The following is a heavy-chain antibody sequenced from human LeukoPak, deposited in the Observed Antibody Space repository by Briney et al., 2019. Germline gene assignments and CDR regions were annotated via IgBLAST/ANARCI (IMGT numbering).Heavy chain of an antibody. Sequence: GGSLRLSCAASGFSFSSYAMSWVRQAPGKGLEWVSAISGSSGSTYYADSVKGRFTISRDNSKNTVYLQMNSLRVEDTAIYYCAKEGDSGGYYVLYYFDSWGQGTLITVSS. CDR2: ISGSSGST. D-gene: IGHD3-22*01. J-gene: IGHJ4*02. CDR3: AKEGDSGGYYVLYYFDS. CDR1: GFSFSSYA. V-gene: IGHV3-23*01.